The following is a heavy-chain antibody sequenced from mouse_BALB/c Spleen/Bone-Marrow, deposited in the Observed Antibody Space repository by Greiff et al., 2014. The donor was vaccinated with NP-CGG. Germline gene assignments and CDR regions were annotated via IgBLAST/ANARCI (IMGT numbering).Heavy chain of an antibody. J-gene: IGHJ4*01. Sequence: QVQLQQSGPGLVAPSQSLSITCTVSGFSLTSYGVHWVRQPPGKGLEWLGVIWAGGSTNYNSALMSRLSISKDNSKSQVFLKMNSLQTDDTAMYYCFREDGHLHYYSMDYWGQGTSVTVSS. CDR3: FREDGHLHYYSMDY. CDR1: GFSLTSYG. V-gene: IGHV2-9*02. D-gene: IGHD2-3*01. CDR2: IWAGGST.